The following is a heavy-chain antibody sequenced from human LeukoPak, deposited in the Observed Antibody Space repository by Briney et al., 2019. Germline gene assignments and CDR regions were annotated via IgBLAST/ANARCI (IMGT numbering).Heavy chain of an antibody. CDR3: ASSEGIAAAGTHYYYYYMDV. Sequence: ASVKVSCKASGGTFSSYAISWVRQAPGQALEWMGGIIPIFGTANYAQKFQGRVTITTDESTSTAYMELSSLRSEDTAVYYCASSEGIAAAGTHYYYYYMDVWGKGTTVTVSS. J-gene: IGHJ6*03. CDR1: GGTFSSYA. D-gene: IGHD6-13*01. CDR2: IIPIFGTA. V-gene: IGHV1-69*05.